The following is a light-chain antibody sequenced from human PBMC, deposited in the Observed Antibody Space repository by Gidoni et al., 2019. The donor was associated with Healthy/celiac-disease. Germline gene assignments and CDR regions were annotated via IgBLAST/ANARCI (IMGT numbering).Light chain of an antibody. V-gene: IGLV1-40*01. J-gene: IGLJ1*01. Sequence: DRFSGSKSGTSASLAITGLQAEDEADYYCQSYDSSLIYVFGTGTKVTVL. CDR3: QSYDSSLIYV.